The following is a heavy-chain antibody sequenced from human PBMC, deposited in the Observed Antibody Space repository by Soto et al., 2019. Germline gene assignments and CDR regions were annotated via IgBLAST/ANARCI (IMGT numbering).Heavy chain of an antibody. CDR3: AKDRGAAMVRYYFDY. V-gene: IGHV3-23*01. D-gene: IGHD3-10*01. CDR2: ISGSGGST. Sequence: LRLSCAASGFTFSSYAMSWVRQAPGKGLEWVSAISGSGGSTYSADSVKGRFTISRDNSKNTLYLQMNSLRADDTAVYYCAKDRGAAMVRYYFDYWGQGTLVTVPS. J-gene: IGHJ4*02. CDR1: GFTFSSYA.